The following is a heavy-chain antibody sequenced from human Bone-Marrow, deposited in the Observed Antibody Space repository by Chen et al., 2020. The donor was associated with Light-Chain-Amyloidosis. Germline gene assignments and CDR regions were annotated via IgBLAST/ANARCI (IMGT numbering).Heavy chain of an antibody. V-gene: IGHV3-74*01. Sequence: EVQVVESGGGFVQPRGSLRLSCAASGVTLTTYWMHWVRQAPWKGLVWVSRINEDGGTTNCAESVRGRFTISRDTAKNILYLQMNSLRAEDTALYYCAKDFGGRDDYWGQGTLVTVSS. J-gene: IGHJ4*02. CDR2: INEDGGTT. D-gene: IGHD2-15*01. CDR1: GVTLTTYW. CDR3: AKDFGGRDDY.